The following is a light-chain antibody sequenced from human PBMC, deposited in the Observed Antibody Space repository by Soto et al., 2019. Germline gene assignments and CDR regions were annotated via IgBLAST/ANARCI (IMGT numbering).Light chain of an antibody. V-gene: IGKV3-11*01. J-gene: IGKJ1*01. CDR3: HQRQRWPRT. Sequence: EIVFTQSPATLSSSPGERATLSCRASQTVGVRLAWYQHKPGQAPRLLIYEASNRAAGIPSRFSGRGSGTDFTLTIPRLEPEDFAFYYCHQRQRWPRTFGQGTKVDIK. CDR2: EAS. CDR1: QTVGVR.